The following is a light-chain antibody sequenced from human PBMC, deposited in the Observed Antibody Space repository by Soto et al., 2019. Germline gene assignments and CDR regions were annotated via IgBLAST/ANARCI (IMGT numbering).Light chain of an antibody. Sequence: EIVLTQSPGTLSLSPGERATLSCRASQNVDTNYSAWYQQKPGQAPRIIIFGASGRATGIPDRFNGSGSGTDFTLTISRLEPEDFAMYYCQQYGSLSWTFGQGTKVDIK. V-gene: IGKV3-20*01. CDR3: QQYGSLSWT. CDR2: GAS. CDR1: QNVDTNY. J-gene: IGKJ1*01.